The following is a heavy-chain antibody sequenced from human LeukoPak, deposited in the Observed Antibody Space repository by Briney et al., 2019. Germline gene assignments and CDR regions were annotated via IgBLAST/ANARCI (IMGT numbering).Heavy chain of an antibody. CDR1: GGSISSSSYY. J-gene: IGHJ1*01. D-gene: IGHD6-13*01. CDR3: ARAAAGPDQYFQH. Sequence: PSETLSLTCTVSGGSISSSSYYWGWIRQPPGKGLEWIGSIYYSGSTYYNPSLKSRVTISVDTSKNQFSLKLSSVTAADTAVYYCARAAAGPDQYFQHWGQGTLVTVSS. CDR2: IYYSGST. V-gene: IGHV4-39*01.